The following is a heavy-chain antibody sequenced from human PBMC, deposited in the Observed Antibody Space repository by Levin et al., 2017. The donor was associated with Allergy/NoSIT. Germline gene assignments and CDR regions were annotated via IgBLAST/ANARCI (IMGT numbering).Heavy chain of an antibody. V-gene: IGHV3-23*01. Sequence: LSLTCAASGFTFSSYSMNWVRQAPGKGLEWVSSISGSGGSTYYADSVKGRFTISRDNSKNTLYLQMNSLRAEDTAVYYCASRLNWNYLFDYWGQGTLVTVSS. D-gene: IGHD1-7*01. CDR2: ISGSGGST. J-gene: IGHJ4*02. CDR3: ASRLNWNYLFDY. CDR1: GFTFSSYS.